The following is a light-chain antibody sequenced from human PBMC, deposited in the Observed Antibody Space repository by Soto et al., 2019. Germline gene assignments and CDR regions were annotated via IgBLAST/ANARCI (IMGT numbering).Light chain of an antibody. Sequence: DIVMTQSPLSLVVTPGEPASISCRPSQSLLHSNGHNFLDWYVQKAGQSPQLLIYMGSNRASGVPDRFSGSGSGTDFTLEISRVEAEDAGVYYCMQALQTWTFGQGSKVDIK. CDR3: MQALQTWT. CDR1: QSLLHSNGHNF. J-gene: IGKJ1*01. CDR2: MGS. V-gene: IGKV2-28*01.